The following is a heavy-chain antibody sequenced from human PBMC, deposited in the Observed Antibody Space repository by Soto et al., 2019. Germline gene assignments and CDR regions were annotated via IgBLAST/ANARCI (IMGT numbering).Heavy chain of an antibody. D-gene: IGHD3-10*01. V-gene: IGHV3-30*03. CDR2: ISDDGVSK. CDR1: GFTFSNYG. Sequence: LRLSCAASGFTFSNYGMHWVRQAPGKGLEWVAVISDDGVSKYYADSVQGRSTISRDNSESAVFLQMNSLRPDDTALYFCARAYYFGSGTSYTLYYWGQGTQVTVSS. CDR3: ARAYYFGSGTSYTLYY. J-gene: IGHJ4*02.